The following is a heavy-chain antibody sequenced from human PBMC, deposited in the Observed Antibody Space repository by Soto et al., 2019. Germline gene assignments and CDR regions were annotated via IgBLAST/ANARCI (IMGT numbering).Heavy chain of an antibody. V-gene: IGHV3-53*02. CDR3: ASIGGWAKAYYYYYGMDV. CDR2: IYSGGST. D-gene: IGHD6-19*01. CDR1: GFTVSSNY. J-gene: IGHJ6*02. Sequence: EVQLVETGGGLIQPGGSLRLSCAASGFTVSSNYMSWVRQAPGKGLEWVSVIYSGGSTYYADSVKGRFIISRDNSKNTLYLQMNSLRAEDTAVYYCASIGGWAKAYYYYYGMDVWGQGTTVTVSS.